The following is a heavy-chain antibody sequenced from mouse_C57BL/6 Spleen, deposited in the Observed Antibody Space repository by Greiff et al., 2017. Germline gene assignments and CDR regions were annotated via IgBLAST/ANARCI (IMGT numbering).Heavy chain of an antibody. Sequence: EVQLQQSGPELVKPGASVKISCKASGYTFTDYYMNWVKQSHGKSLEWIGDINPNNGGTSYNQKFKGKATLTVDKSSSTAYMELRSLTSEDSAVYYCARSRGIYDGYYFDYWGQGTTLTVSS. CDR1: GYTFTDYY. J-gene: IGHJ2*01. D-gene: IGHD2-3*01. V-gene: IGHV1-26*01. CDR2: INPNNGGT. CDR3: ARSRGIYDGYYFDY.